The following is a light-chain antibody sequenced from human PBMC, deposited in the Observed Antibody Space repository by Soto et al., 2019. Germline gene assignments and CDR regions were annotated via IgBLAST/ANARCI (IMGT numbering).Light chain of an antibody. V-gene: IGLV1-47*01. CDR2: RNV. J-gene: IGLJ2*01. Sequence: QTVVTQPPSASGTPEQRVTISCSGSSSNIGTKYVYWYQQVPGMAPKLLISRNVQRPSGVPDRFSGSKSGTSASLAISGLRSEDEGVYYCATWDGSLRGVVFGGGTKLTVL. CDR1: SSNIGTKY. CDR3: ATWDGSLRGVV.